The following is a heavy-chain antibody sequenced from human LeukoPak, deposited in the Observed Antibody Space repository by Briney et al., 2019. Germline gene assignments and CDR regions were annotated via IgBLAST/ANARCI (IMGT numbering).Heavy chain of an antibody. CDR1: GGSISSSNDC. V-gene: IGHV4-39*07. CDR2: IYYSGTT. J-gene: IGHJ1*01. Sequence: SETLSLTCTVSGGSISSSNDCWDWIRQPPGKGLEWIGSIYYSGTTYYNASLRSRVTISVDTPKNQFSLRLSSVTATDTVVYYCARDSAGDGGLNLIQHWGQGTLVTVSS. D-gene: IGHD2-21*01. CDR3: ARDSAGDGGLNLIQH.